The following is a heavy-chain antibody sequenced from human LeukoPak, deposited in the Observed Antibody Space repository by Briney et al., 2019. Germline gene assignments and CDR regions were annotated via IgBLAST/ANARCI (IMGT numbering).Heavy chain of an antibody. J-gene: IGHJ4*02. CDR3: ARLMGGGSSAVSDY. CDR2: INWNGGST. V-gene: IGHV3-20*04. CDR1: GFTFGGYG. D-gene: IGHD2-2*01. Sequence: SGGSLRLSCAASGFTFGGYGMSWVRQAPGKGLEWVSGINWNGGSTVYADSVKGRFTISRDNAKNSLYLQMNSLRAEDTALYYCARLMGGGSSAVSDYWGQRTLVTVSS.